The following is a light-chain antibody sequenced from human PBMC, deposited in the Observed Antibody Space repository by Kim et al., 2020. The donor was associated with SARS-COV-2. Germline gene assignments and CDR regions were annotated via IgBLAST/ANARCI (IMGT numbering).Light chain of an antibody. CDR2: GAS. J-gene: IGKJ4*01. CDR3: QQYGSSPLT. CDR1: QSFSRDC. V-gene: IGKV3-20*01. Sequence: SQGQGPTLTGRASQSFSRDCLAWYQQKPGQTPRLVIYGASNRATGISDRFSGSGSGTDFTLTISRLEPEDSAVYYCQQYGSSPLTFGGGTKVDIK.